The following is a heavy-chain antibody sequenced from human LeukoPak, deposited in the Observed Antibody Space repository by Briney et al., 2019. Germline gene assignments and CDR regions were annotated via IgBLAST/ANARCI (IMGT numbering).Heavy chain of an antibody. J-gene: IGHJ4*02. D-gene: IGHD2-15*01. V-gene: IGHV3-7*01. CDR2: ISEDGNEI. CDR1: GFIFSDFS. Sequence: GGSLRLSCTVSGFIFSDFSMSWVRQAPGKGLEWVAKISEDGNEIFYVDSVKGRFTISRDNTKKSLYLQLNSLRPEDSAVYYCARPRGGGSVRCNNFDYWGQGTLVTVSS. CDR3: ARPRGGGSVRCNNFDY.